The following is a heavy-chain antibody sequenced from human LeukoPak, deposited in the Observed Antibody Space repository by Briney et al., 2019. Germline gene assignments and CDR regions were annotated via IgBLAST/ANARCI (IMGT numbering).Heavy chain of an antibody. D-gene: IGHD4-17*01. J-gene: IGHJ5*02. V-gene: IGHV4-31*02. Sequence: SETLSLTCTVSGGSISRGGYYWSWIRQHPGKGLEWIGYVYYSGGTYYNPSLKSRVTISIDTSRNQSSLKLSSVTAADTAIYYCARDDYGNWFDPWGQGSLVIVSS. CDR1: GGSISRGGYY. CDR2: VYYSGGT. CDR3: ARDDYGNWFDP.